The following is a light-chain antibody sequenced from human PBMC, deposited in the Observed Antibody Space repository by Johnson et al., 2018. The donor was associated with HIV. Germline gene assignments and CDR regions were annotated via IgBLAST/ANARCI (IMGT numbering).Light chain of an antibody. Sequence: QSVLTQPPSVSAAPGQKLTISCSGSSSNIGNNYVSWYQQLPGTAPKLLIYDNNKRPSGIPDRFSGSKSGTSATLGITGIQTADEADYYCGAWHTSLSAGGVFGTGTKVTVL. J-gene: IGLJ1*01. CDR3: GAWHTSLSAGGV. V-gene: IGLV1-51*01. CDR2: DNN. CDR1: SSNIGNNY.